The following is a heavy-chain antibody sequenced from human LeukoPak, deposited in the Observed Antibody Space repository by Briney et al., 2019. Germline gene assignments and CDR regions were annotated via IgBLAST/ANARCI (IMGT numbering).Heavy chain of an antibody. J-gene: IGHJ6*03. CDR1: GFSFSSYA. D-gene: IGHD6-13*01. Sequence: GGSLRLSCAASGFSFSSYAMSWVRQAPGKGLEWVSAISGSGGSTYYADSVKGRFTISRDNAKNSLYLQMNSLRAEDTAVYYCARQNSSSWYVYYYYYYMDVWGKGTTVTISS. V-gene: IGHV3-23*01. CDR3: ARQNSSSWYVYYYYYYMDV. CDR2: ISGSGGST.